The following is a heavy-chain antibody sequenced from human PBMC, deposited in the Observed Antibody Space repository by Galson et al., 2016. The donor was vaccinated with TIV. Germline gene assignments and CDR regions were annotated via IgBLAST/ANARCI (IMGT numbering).Heavy chain of an antibody. J-gene: IGHJ5*02. CDR3: ARDVRRTWTNLDL. CDR2: INGYNDNT. CDR1: GYNFINYY. V-gene: IGHV1-18*01. D-gene: IGHD1-1*01. Sequence: SVKVSCKASGYNFINYYITWVRQAPGQGLEWIGWINGYNDNTNYTVNFQGRFTMTTDISTSTAYMELRSLTSDDTAVYFCARDVRRTWTNLDLWGQGTLVTVSS.